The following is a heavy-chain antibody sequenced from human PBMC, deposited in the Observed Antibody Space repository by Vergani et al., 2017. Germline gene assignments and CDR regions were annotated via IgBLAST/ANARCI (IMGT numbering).Heavy chain of an antibody. V-gene: IGHV1-8*01. D-gene: IGHD2-21*02. CDR1: GYSFSSYD. CDR2: MNPNSGTT. Sequence: QVQLVQSGAEVKKPGASVKVSCRASGYSFSSYDISWVRQATGQGLEWMGWMNPNSGTTGYAQKFQGRVTMTRNTSINTAYMELTSLRSQDTAVYYCAIDPRGYGCDPEYYYYGMDVWGQGTTVTVSS. J-gene: IGHJ6*02. CDR3: AIDPRGYGCDPEYYYYGMDV.